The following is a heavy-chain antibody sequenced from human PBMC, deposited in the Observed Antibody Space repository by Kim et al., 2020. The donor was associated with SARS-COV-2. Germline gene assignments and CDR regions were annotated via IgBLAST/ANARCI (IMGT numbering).Heavy chain of an antibody. J-gene: IGHJ4*02. Sequence: YYNPSLKSRVTISVDTSKNQFSLKLSSVTAADTAVYYCARRVSPLGYFDYWGQGTLVTVSS. CDR3: ARRVSPLGYFDY. V-gene: IGHV4-39*01. D-gene: IGHD3-16*02.